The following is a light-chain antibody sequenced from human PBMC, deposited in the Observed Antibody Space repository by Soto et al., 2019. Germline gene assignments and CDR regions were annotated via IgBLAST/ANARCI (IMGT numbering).Light chain of an antibody. CDR3: SSYTSSSTLYV. Sequence: QSALTQPASVSGSPGQSITISCTGTSSDVGDNNYVSWYQQHPGKAPKLMIYDVTHRPSGISNRFSGAKSGNTASLTISGRQAEDDADYYCSSYTSSSTLYVFGTGTKVTVL. CDR2: DVT. J-gene: IGLJ1*01. V-gene: IGLV2-14*01. CDR1: SSDVGDNNY.